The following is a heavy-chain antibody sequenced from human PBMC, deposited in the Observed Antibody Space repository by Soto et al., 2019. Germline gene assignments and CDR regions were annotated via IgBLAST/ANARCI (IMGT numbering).Heavy chain of an antibody. CDR2: ISYDGSSK. D-gene: IGHD1-26*01. CDR1: GFTFGSYE. J-gene: IGHJ6*02. CDR3: VRRSILSYHGMDV. Sequence: QEQLVESGGGVVQPGRSLRLSCAASGFTFGSYEMHWVRQTPGKGLEWVAIISYDGSSKYYSDSVKGRFTFSRDNSKNMLYLQMNSLRPEDAAVYYCVRRSILSYHGMDVWGQGTTVTISS. V-gene: IGHV3-30*04.